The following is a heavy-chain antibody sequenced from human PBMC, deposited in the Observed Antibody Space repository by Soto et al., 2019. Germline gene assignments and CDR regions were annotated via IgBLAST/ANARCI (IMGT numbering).Heavy chain of an antibody. D-gene: IGHD3-9*01. J-gene: IGHJ4*02. CDR1: GGSISSSSYY. CDR3: ARQSSRYFDFDS. V-gene: IGHV4-39*01. CDR2: IYYSGST. Sequence: SETLSLTCTVSGGSISSSSYYWGWIRQPPGKGLEWIGRIYYSGSTYYNPSLKSRVTISVDTSKNQFSLKLSSVTAADTAVYYCARQSSRYFDFDSWGQGTLVTVS.